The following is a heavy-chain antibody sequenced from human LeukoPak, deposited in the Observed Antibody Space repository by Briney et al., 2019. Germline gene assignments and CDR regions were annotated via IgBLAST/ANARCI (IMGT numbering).Heavy chain of an antibody. CDR2: ISAYNGNK. D-gene: IGHD6-19*01. V-gene: IGHV1-18*04. J-gene: IGHJ4*02. CDR3: ARDLRSVPGIFFDY. Sequence: GASVKVSCKASGYTFTDFGVSWVRQAPGQGLEWMGWISAYNGNKNYAQRLQGRVTMTTDTSTSTAYMEVRSLRSDDTGVYYCARDLRSVPGIFFDYWGQGTLVTASS. CDR1: GYTFTDFG.